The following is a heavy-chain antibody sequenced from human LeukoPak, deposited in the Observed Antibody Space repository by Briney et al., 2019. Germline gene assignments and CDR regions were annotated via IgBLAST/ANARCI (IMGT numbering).Heavy chain of an antibody. CDR2: ISYDGSNK. D-gene: IGHD4-11*01. Sequence: GRSLRLSCAASGFTFSSYVMHWVRQAPGKGLEWVAVISYDGSNKYYADSVKGRFTISRDNSKNTLYLQMNSLRAEDTAVYYCARDPYSNYYFDYWGQGTLVIVPS. CDR3: ARDPYSNYYFDY. V-gene: IGHV3-30-3*01. CDR1: GFTFSSYV. J-gene: IGHJ4*02.